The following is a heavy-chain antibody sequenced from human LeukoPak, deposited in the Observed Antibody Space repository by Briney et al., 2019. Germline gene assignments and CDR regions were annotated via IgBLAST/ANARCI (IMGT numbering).Heavy chain of an antibody. CDR2: IYYSGST. J-gene: IGHJ4*02. CDR3: ARTLRLEKTLDY. V-gene: IGHV4-39*01. Sequence: SETLSLTCTVSGGSISSSSYYWGWIRQPPGKGLEWIGSIYYSGSTYYNPSLKSRVTISVDTSKNQFSLKLSSVTAADTAVYYCARTLRLEKTLDYWGQGTLVTVSS. D-gene: IGHD4-17*01. CDR1: GGSISSSSYY.